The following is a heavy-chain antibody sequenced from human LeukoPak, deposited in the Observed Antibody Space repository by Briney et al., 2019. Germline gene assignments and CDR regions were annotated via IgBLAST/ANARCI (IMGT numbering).Heavy chain of an antibody. D-gene: IGHD3-9*01. V-gene: IGHV3-30*02. J-gene: IGHJ6*03. CDR1: GFTFSSYG. Sequence: PGGSLRLSCAASGFTFSSYGMHWVCKAPGTGLERVAFIRYDGSNKYYEDSVKGRFTISRDNSKNTLYLQMNSLRAEDTAVYYCAKDGLSPLGRYFDWSDRNYYYYMAVWGKGTTVTISS. CDR2: IRYDGSNK. CDR3: AKDGLSPLGRYFDWSDRNYYYYMAV.